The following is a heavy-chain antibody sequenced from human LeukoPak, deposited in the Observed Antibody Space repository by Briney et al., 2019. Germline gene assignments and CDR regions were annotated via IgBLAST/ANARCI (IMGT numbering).Heavy chain of an antibody. D-gene: IGHD6-19*01. V-gene: IGHV1-18*01. J-gene: IGHJ4*02. CDR3: ATVPLERAVAGMAVDY. CDR1: GYTFTSYG. Sequence: ASVKVSCKASGYTFTSYGISWVRQAPGQGLEWMGWISAYNGNTNCAQKLQGRVTMTTDTSTSTAYMELRSLRSDDTAVYYCATVPLERAVAGMAVDYWGQGTLVTVSS. CDR2: ISAYNGNT.